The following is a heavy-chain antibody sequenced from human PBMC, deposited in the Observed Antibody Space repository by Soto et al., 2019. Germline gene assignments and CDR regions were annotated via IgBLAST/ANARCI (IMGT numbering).Heavy chain of an antibody. J-gene: IGHJ4*02. CDR2: ISYDGSNK. CDR1: GFTFSSYA. CDR3: ARDPSVLRYFDWLLHFDY. V-gene: IGHV3-30-3*01. Sequence: PGGSLRLSCAASGFTFSSYAMHWVRQAPGKGLEWVAVISYDGSNKYYADSVKGRFTISRDNSKNTLYLQMNSLRAEDTAVYYCARDPSVLRYFDWLLHFDYWGQGTLVTVSS. D-gene: IGHD3-9*01.